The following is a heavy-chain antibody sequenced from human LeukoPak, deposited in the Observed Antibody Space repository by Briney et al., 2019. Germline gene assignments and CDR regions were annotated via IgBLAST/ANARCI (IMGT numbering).Heavy chain of an antibody. D-gene: IGHD3-22*01. J-gene: IGHJ4*02. CDR1: GFTFSSYA. Sequence: GGSLRLSCAASGFTFSSYAMSWVRQAPGKGLEWVSAISGSGDNTYYADSVKGRFTISRDNAKNSLYLQMNSLRAEDTAVYYCARASKYYYDSSGYPLDYWGQGTLVTVSS. V-gene: IGHV3-23*01. CDR2: ISGSGDNT. CDR3: ARASKYYYDSSGYPLDY.